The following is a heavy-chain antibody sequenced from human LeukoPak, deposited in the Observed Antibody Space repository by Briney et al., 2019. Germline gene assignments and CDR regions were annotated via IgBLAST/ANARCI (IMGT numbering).Heavy chain of an antibody. Sequence: PGGSLRLSCAASGFTFSSYWMSWVRQAPGKGLEWVANIKQDGSEKYYVDSVKGRFTISRDNAKNSLYLQMNSLRAEDTAVYYCARHLIRLGELSVFDYWGQGTLVTVSS. CDR2: IKQDGSEK. J-gene: IGHJ4*02. V-gene: IGHV3-7*01. D-gene: IGHD3-16*02. CDR1: GFTFSSYW. CDR3: ARHLIRLGELSVFDY.